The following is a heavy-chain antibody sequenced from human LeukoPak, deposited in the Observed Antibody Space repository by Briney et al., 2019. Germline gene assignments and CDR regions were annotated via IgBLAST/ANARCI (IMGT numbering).Heavy chain of an antibody. V-gene: IGHV3-66*01. J-gene: IGHJ4*02. Sequence: GGSLRLSCAASGFTFSSYAMHWVRQAPGKGLEWVSVIYSGGSTYYADSVKGRFTISRDNSKNTLYLQMNSLRAEDTAVYYCAGGEMATISYYYWGQGTLVTVSS. CDR3: AGGEMATISYYY. D-gene: IGHD5-24*01. CDR1: GFTFSSYA. CDR2: IYSGGST.